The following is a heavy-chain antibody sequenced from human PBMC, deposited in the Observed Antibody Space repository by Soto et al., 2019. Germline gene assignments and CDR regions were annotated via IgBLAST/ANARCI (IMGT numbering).Heavy chain of an antibody. CDR1: GFSLSNARMG. Sequence: GPTLVNPTETLTLTCTVSGFSLSNARMGVSWIRQPPGKALEWLAHIFSNDEKSYSTSLKSRLTISKDTSKSQVVLTMTNMGPVDTATYYCARIAGGYYDILTGSEPFDYWGQGTLVTVSS. CDR2: IFSNDEK. V-gene: IGHV2-26*01. D-gene: IGHD3-9*01. J-gene: IGHJ4*02. CDR3: ARIAGGYYDILTGSEPFDY.